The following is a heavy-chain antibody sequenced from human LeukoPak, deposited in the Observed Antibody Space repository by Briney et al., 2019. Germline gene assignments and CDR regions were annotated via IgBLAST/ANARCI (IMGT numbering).Heavy chain of an antibody. CDR1: GFTFSSYA. J-gene: IGHJ3*02. CDR3: AKDLLLWFGESPRAFDI. D-gene: IGHD3-10*01. Sequence: GGSLRLSCAASGFTFSSYAMSWVRQAPGKGLEWVSAISGSGGSTYYADSVKGRITISRDNSKNTLYLQMNSLRAEDTAVYYCAKDLLLWFGESPRAFDIWGQGTMVTVSS. V-gene: IGHV3-23*01. CDR2: ISGSGGST.